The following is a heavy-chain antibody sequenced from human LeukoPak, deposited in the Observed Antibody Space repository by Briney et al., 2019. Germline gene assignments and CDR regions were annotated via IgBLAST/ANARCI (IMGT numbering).Heavy chain of an antibody. CDR3: ARGTGLYDSSGHYYVRAFIFDY. J-gene: IGHJ4*02. CDR2: INHSGST. D-gene: IGHD3-22*01. V-gene: IGHV4-34*01. CDR1: GGSFSGYY. Sequence: SETLSLTCAVYGGSFSGYYWSWIRQPPGKGLEWIGEINHSGSTNYNPSLKSRVTISVDTSKNQFSLKLSSVTAADTAVYYCARGTGLYDSSGHYYVRAFIFDYWGQGTLVTVSS.